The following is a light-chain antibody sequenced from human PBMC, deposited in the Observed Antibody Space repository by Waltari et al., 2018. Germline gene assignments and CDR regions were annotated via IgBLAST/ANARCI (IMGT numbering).Light chain of an antibody. J-gene: IGKJ5*01. Sequence: DIVMTQSPLSLPVTPGEPASISCRSSQSLLHTNGFHYLEWYLQRPGQSPQLLIYLGTNQASGVPDRFSGSRSGTDFTLKISSVEAEDVGVYYCMQTLQSPVTFGQGTRLEIK. V-gene: IGKV2-28*01. CDR1: QSLLHTNGFHY. CDR2: LGT. CDR3: MQTLQSPVT.